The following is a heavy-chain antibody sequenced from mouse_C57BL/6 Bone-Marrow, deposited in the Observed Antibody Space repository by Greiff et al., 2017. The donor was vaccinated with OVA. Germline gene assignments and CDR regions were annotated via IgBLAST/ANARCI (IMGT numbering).Heavy chain of an antibody. D-gene: IGHD1-1*01. CDR3: ARHYGSYWYFDV. Sequence: VHVKQSGPELVKPGASVKMSCKASGYTFTDYNMHWVKQSHGKSLEWIGYINPNNGGTSYNQKFKGKATLTVNKSSSTAYMELRSLTSEDSAVYYCARHYGSYWYFDVWGTGTTVTVSS. V-gene: IGHV1-22*01. CDR2: INPNNGGT. J-gene: IGHJ1*03. CDR1: GYTFTDYN.